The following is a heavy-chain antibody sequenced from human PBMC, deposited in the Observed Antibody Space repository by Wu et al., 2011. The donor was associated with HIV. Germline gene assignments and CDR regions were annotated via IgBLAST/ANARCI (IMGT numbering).Heavy chain of an antibody. CDR3: ARPAQSIFAGRPLDAFDM. CDR1: GGTFSTYT. J-gene: IGHJ3*02. Sequence: QVQLVQSGAEVKKPGSSVKVSREASGGTFSTYTVIWVRQAPGQGLEWMGRIIPILNTPNYAPKFQGRITIAADRPSRSVYLELSTLRFEDTAMYYCARPAQSIFAGRPLDAFDMWGQGTVVTVSS. D-gene: IGHD3-10*01. CDR2: IIPILNTP. V-gene: IGHV1-69*08.